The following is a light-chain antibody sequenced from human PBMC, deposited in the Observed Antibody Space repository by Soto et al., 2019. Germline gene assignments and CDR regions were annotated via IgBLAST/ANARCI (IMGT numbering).Light chain of an antibody. CDR2: DAS. CDR1: QSVRSY. Sequence: EIVLTQSPATLSLSPGDRATLSCRASQSVRSYLAWYQQKPGQAPRLLIYDASNRATGIPARFSGSGSGTDFALTISSLEHEDFGVYYCKQRSNWLYAFGQGTQLEIK. CDR3: KQRSNWLYA. V-gene: IGKV3-11*01. J-gene: IGKJ2*01.